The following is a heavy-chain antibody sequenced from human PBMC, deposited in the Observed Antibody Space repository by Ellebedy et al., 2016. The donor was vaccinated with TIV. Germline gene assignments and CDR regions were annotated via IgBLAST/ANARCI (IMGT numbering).Heavy chain of an antibody. V-gene: IGHV3-30*18. Sequence: GESLKISCAASGFTFSSYGMHWVRQAPGKGLEWVAVISYDGSNKYYADSVKGRFTISRDNSKNTLYLQMNSLRAEDTAVYYCAKGGITMIHNYYYYYMDVWGKGTTVTVSS. CDR2: ISYDGSNK. CDR1: GFTFSSYG. J-gene: IGHJ6*03. D-gene: IGHD3-22*01. CDR3: AKGGITMIHNYYYYYMDV.